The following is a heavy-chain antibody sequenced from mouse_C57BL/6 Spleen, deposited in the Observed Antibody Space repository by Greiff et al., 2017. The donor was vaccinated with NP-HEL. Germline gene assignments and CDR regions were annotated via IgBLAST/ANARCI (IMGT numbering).Heavy chain of an antibody. CDR2: IDPETGGT. J-gene: IGHJ3*01. CDR1: GYTFTDYE. CDR3: TKEEVLGSPWFAY. Sequence: SGAELVRPGASVTLSCKASGYTFTDYEMHWVKQTPVHGLEWIGAIDPETGGTAYNQKFKGKAILTADKSSSTAYMELRSLTSEDSAVYYCTKEEVLGSPWFAYWGQGTLVTVSA. V-gene: IGHV1-15*01. D-gene: IGHD4-1*01.